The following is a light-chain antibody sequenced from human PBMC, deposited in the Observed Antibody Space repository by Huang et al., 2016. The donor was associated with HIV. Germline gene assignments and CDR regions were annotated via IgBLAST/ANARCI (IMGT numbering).Light chain of an antibody. V-gene: IGKV1-9*01. CDR2: TAS. Sequence: IQLTQSPSSLSASIGDRGTITCRASQDISSYLAWYQQKPGKAPKLLIYTASTLQRGVPSRFSGNGSGTDFTLSISSLQPEDSATYYCQHLNDTFTFGPGTKVDIK. J-gene: IGKJ3*01. CDR3: QHLNDTFT. CDR1: QDISSY.